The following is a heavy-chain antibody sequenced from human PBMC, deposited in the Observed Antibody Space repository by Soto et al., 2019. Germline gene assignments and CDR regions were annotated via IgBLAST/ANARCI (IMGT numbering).Heavy chain of an antibody. CDR2: ISKSSTTI. CDR3: AKDGGSFYYDGMDV. V-gene: IGHV3-48*02. Sequence: EVQLVESGGGLVQPGGSLRLSCAASGFTFSSYNMNWVRQAPGKGLEWIADISKSSTTINYADSVKGRFTISRDNAKNSLYLQMNRLRDEDTAVYYCAKDGGSFYYDGMDVWGQGTTVTVSS. J-gene: IGHJ6*02. D-gene: IGHD2-15*01. CDR1: GFTFSSYN.